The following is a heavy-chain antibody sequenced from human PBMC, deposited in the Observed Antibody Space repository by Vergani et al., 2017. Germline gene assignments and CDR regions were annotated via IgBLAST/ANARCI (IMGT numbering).Heavy chain of an antibody. CDR2: INHSGST. CDR1: GGSISGYY. CDR3: ARLPTTLGDGAVADNFDY. D-gene: IGHD6-19*01. Sequence: QVQLQESGPGLVKPSETLSLTCTVSGGSISGYYWSWIRQPPGKGLEWIGEINHSGSTNYNPSLKSRVTISVDTSKNQFSLKLSSVTAADTAVYYCARLPTTLGDGAVADNFDYWGQGTLVTVSS. V-gene: IGHV4-34*01. J-gene: IGHJ4*02.